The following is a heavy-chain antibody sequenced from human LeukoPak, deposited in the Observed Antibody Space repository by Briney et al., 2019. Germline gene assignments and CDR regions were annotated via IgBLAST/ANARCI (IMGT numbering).Heavy chain of an antibody. D-gene: IGHD6-19*01. V-gene: IGHV4-59*01. CDR2: IYYSGST. J-gene: IGHJ6*02. CDR1: GGSISSYY. Sequence: SSETLSLTCTVSGGSISSYYWSWIRQPPGKGLEWIGYIYYSGSTNHNPSLKSRVTISVDTSKNQFSLKLSSVTAADTAVYYCARDQSSGWYYYGMDVWGQGTTVTVSS. CDR3: ARDQSSGWYYYGMDV.